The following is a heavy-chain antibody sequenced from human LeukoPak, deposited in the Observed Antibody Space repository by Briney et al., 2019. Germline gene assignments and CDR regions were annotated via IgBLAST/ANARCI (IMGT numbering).Heavy chain of an antibody. J-gene: IGHJ4*02. CDR1: GGSISSGGYS. CDR3: ARAGYYDSSGYRC. Sequence: SETLSLTCAVSGGSISSGGYSWSWIRQPPGKGLEWIGYIYYSGSTYYNPSLKSRVTISVDTSKNQFSLKLSSVTAADTAVYYCARAGYYDSSGYRCWGQGTLVTVSS. CDR2: IYYSGST. D-gene: IGHD3-22*01. V-gene: IGHV4-30-4*07.